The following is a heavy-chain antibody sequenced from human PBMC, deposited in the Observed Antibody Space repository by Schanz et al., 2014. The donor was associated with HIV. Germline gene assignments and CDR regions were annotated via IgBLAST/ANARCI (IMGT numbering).Heavy chain of an antibody. CDR2: MNPNSGNT. J-gene: IGHJ5*02. V-gene: IGHV1-8*02. D-gene: IGHD3-22*01. CDR1: AYTFTGYY. Sequence: QVQLVQSGAGVKKPGASVKVSCKASAYTFTGYYMHWVRQAPGQGLEWMGWMNPNSGNTGYAQKFRGRVTMTRNTSTGTAYMELSSLRSDDTAVYYCARGRRDVSMIVLYWLDPWGQGTLVTVSS. CDR3: ARGRRDVSMIVLYWLDP.